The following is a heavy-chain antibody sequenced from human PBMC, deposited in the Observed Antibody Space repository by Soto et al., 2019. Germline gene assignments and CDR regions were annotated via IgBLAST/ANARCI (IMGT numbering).Heavy chain of an antibody. CDR2: IYYSGST. CDR1: GGSISSGGYY. J-gene: IGHJ6*02. V-gene: IGHV4-31*03. CDR3: ARVAYCGGDCYNVYYYGMDV. D-gene: IGHD2-21*02. Sequence: QVQLQESGPGLVKPSQTLSLTCTVSGGSISSGGYYWSWIRQHPGKGLEWIGYIYYSGSTYYNPSLKTRVTISLDTSKNQFSLKLSSVTAADTAVYYCARVAYCGGDCYNVYYYGMDVWGQGTTVTVSS.